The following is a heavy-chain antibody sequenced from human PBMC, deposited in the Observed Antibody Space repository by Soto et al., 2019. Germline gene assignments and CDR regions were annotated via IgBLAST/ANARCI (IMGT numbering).Heavy chain of an antibody. CDR3: ARDRGDTLEDWFDP. CDR1: GGTFSSYA. CDR2: IIPIFGTA. J-gene: IGHJ5*02. D-gene: IGHD4-17*01. V-gene: IGHV1-69*13. Sequence: GASVKFSCKASGGTFSSYAIIWLRQAPGQGLEWMGGIIPIFGTANYAQKFQGRVTITADESTSTAYMELSSLRSEDTAVYYCARDRGDTLEDWFDPWGQGTLVTVSS.